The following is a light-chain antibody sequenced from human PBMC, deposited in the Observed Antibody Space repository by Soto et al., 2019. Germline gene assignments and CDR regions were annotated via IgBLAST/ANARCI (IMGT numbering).Light chain of an antibody. CDR3: AAWDDSLNAPL. CDR1: ASNIGTNT. V-gene: IGLV1-44*01. Sequence: QSVLTQPPSASGTPGQRVTISCSGAASNIGTNTGNWYQQLPGAAPKLLIYYNDRRPSGGVTDRFSASKSGTSASLAISGLRSEDEADYYCAAWDDSLNAPLFGGGTKLTLL. J-gene: IGLJ2*01. CDR2: YND.